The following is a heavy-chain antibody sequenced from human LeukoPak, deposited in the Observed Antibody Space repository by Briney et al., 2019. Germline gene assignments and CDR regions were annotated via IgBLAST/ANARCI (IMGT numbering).Heavy chain of an antibody. CDR2: IYYSGST. CDR3: ARRAPGELPINY. V-gene: IGHV4-39*02. CDR1: GGSISSYY. J-gene: IGHJ4*02. D-gene: IGHD1-7*01. Sequence: SETLSLTCTVSGGSISSYYWGWVRQPPGKGLEWIGSIYYSGSTYYNPSLKSRVTISVDTSKNHFSLKLSSVTAADTAVYYCARRAPGELPINYWGQGTLVTVSS.